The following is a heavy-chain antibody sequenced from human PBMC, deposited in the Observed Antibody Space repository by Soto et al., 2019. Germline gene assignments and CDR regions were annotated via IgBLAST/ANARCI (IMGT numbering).Heavy chain of an antibody. V-gene: IGHV3-7*01. CDR3: ARDAALLLWFGEQESGSGGGIDY. D-gene: IGHD3-10*01. Sequence: GGSLRLSCAASGFTFSSYWMSWVRQAPGKGLEWVANIKQDGSEKYYVDSVKGRFTISRDNAKNSLYLQMNSLRAEDTAVYYCARDAALLLWFGEQESGSGGGIDYWGQGTLVTVSS. J-gene: IGHJ4*02. CDR1: GFTFSSYW. CDR2: IKQDGSEK.